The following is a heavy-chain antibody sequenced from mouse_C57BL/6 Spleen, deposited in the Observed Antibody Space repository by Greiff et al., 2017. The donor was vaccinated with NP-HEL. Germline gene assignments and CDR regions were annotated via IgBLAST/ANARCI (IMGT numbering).Heavy chain of an antibody. V-gene: IGHV1-80*01. Sequence: VQLQQSGAELVKPGASVKISCKASGYAFSSYWMNWVKQRPGKGLEWIGQIYPGDGDTNYNGKFKGKATLTADKSSSTAYMQLSSLTSEDSAVYFCAREEVYDGYSYYAMDYWGQGTSVTVSS. CDR3: AREEVYDGYSYYAMDY. CDR1: GYAFSSYW. CDR2: IYPGDGDT. D-gene: IGHD2-3*01. J-gene: IGHJ4*01.